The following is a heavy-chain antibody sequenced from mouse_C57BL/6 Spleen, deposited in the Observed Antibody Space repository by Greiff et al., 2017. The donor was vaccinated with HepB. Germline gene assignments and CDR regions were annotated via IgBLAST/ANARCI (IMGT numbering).Heavy chain of an antibody. CDR1: GYTFTSYG. D-gene: IGHD1-1*01. CDR3: AREGTTVVATDYAMDY. CDR2: IYPRSGNT. Sequence: QVQLQQSGAELARPGASVKLSCKASGYTFTSYGISWVKQSTGQGLEWIGEIYPRSGNTYYNEKFKGKATLTADKSSSTAYMELRSLTSEDSAVYFCAREGTTVVATDYAMDYWGQGTSVTVSS. J-gene: IGHJ4*01. V-gene: IGHV1-81*01.